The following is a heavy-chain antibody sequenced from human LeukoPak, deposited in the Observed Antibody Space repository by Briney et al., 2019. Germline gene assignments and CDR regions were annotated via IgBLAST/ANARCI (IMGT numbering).Heavy chain of an antibody. J-gene: IGHJ4*02. V-gene: IGHV3-43*02. Sequence: SGGSLRLSCAASGFTFDDYAMHWVRQAPGKGLEWVSLISGDGGSTYYADSVKGRFTISRDNSKNSLYLQMNSLRTEDTALYYCAKDFAYCGGDCYSDYFDYWGQGTLVTVPS. CDR2: ISGDGGST. CDR1: GFTFDDYA. D-gene: IGHD2-21*02. CDR3: AKDFAYCGGDCYSDYFDY.